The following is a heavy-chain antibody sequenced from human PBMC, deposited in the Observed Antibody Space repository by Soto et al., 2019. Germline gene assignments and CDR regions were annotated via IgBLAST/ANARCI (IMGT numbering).Heavy chain of an antibody. CDR2: IYHSGST. CDR1: GGSISSSNW. Sequence: SETLSLTCAVSGGSISSSNWWSWVRQPPGKGLEWIGEIYHSGSTNYNPSVKSRVTIAVEKSKNQFSLKLSSVTAADTAVYYCASCGGGDCFSSLWGQGTLVTVSS. V-gene: IGHV4-4*02. J-gene: IGHJ4*02. D-gene: IGHD2-21*02. CDR3: ASCGGGDCFSSL.